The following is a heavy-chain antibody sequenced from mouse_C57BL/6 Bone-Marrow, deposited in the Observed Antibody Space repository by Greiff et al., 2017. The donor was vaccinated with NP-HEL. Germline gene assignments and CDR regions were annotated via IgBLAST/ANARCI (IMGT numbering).Heavy chain of an antibody. Sequence: EVKLMESGGDLVKPGGSLKLSCAASGFTFSSYGMSWVRQTPDKRLEWVATISSGGSYTYYPDSVKGRFTISRDNAKNTLYLQMSSLKSEDTAMYYCARQGGYYYGSSYDAMDYWGQGTSVTVSS. CDR2: ISSGGSYT. D-gene: IGHD1-1*01. V-gene: IGHV5-6*01. CDR1: GFTFSSYG. J-gene: IGHJ4*01. CDR3: ARQGGYYYGSSYDAMDY.